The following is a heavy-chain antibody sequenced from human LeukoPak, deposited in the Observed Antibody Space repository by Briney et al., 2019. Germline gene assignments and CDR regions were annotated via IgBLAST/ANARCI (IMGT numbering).Heavy chain of an antibody. CDR1: GGSISSYY. D-gene: IGHD4-17*01. CDR2: IYTSGST. J-gene: IGHJ6*03. V-gene: IGHV4-4*09. Sequence: SETLSLTSTVSGGSISSYYWSWIRQPPGKGLEWIGYIYTSGSTNYNPSLKSRVTISVDTSKNQFSLKLSSVTAADTAVYYCARVTTNYYYYYMDVWGKGTTVTVSS. CDR3: ARVTTNYYYYYMDV.